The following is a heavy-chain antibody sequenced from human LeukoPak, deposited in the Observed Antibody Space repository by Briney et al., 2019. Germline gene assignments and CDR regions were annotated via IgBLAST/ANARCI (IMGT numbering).Heavy chain of an antibody. Sequence: TGGSLRLSCAASGFTFSSYSMNWVRQAPGKGLEWVSSISSSSSYIYYADSVKGRFTISRDNAKNSLYLQMNSLRAEDTAVYYCARGVDGYFDYWGQGTLVTVSS. V-gene: IGHV3-21*01. J-gene: IGHJ4*02. D-gene: IGHD6-19*01. CDR1: GFTFSSYS. CDR3: ARGVDGYFDY. CDR2: ISSSSSYI.